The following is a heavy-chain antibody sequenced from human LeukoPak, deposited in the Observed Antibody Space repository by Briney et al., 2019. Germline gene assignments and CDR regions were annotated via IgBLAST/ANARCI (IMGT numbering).Heavy chain of an antibody. Sequence: GGSLRLSCAASGFTFDDYGMSWVRQAPGKGLEWVSGINWNGGSTGYADSVKGRFTISRDNAKNSLYLQMNSLRAEDTAVYYCARDWQAPYDSSGYSVDAFDIWGQGTMVTVSS. D-gene: IGHD3-22*01. CDR2: INWNGGST. CDR3: ARDWQAPYDSSGYSVDAFDI. CDR1: GFTFDDYG. J-gene: IGHJ3*02. V-gene: IGHV3-20*04.